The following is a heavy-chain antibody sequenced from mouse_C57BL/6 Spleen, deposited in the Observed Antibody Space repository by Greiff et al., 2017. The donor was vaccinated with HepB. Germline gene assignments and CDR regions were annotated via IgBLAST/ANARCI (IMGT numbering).Heavy chain of an antibody. Sequence: VHMVASGPGLAKPSQTLSLTCSGTGYSITSDYWNWIRKFPGNKLKYMGYISYSGSTYYNPSLKSRISITRDTSKNQYYLQLTSVTTEETATYYCARAGILDAMDYWGQGTSVTVSS. CDR2: ISYSGST. J-gene: IGHJ4*01. V-gene: IGHV3-8*01. D-gene: IGHD1-1*01. CDR1: GYSITSDY. CDR3: ARAGILDAMDY.